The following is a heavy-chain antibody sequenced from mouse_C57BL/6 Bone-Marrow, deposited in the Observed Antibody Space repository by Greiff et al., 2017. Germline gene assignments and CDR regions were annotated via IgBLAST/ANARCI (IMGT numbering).Heavy chain of an antibody. CDR2: IYPGDGDT. CDR1: GYAFSSSW. J-gene: IGHJ2*01. CDR3: ARDGYPTSCDY. V-gene: IGHV1-82*01. D-gene: IGHD2-2*01. Sequence: VKLMESGPELVKPGASVKISCKASGYAFSSSWMNWVKQRPGKGLEWIGRIYPGDGDTNYNGKFKGKATLTADKSSSTAYMQLSSLTSEDSAVYFCARDGYPTSCDYWGQGTTLTVSS.